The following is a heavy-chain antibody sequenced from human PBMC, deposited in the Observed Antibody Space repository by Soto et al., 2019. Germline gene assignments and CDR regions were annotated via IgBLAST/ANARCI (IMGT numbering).Heavy chain of an antibody. CDR1: GLNLSHPW. CDR2: IKSKTDGGTA. J-gene: IGHJ4*02. CDR3: TTGRYYDILTGYHNVDY. Sequence: GGSLSLSCAASGLNLSHPWMTWVRQAAGKGLEWVGRIKSKTDGGTADYAAPVKGRFTIARDDSKNTVYLQMNSLKTEDTAVYYCTTGRYYDILTGYHNVDYWGQGTLVTVSS. D-gene: IGHD3-9*01. V-gene: IGHV3-15*01.